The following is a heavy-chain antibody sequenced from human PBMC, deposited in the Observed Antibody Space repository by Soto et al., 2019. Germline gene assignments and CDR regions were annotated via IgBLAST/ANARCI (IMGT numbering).Heavy chain of an antibody. D-gene: IGHD3-22*01. J-gene: IGHJ4*02. CDR2: IYYSGST. CDR1: GGSISSYY. CDR3: ARGYYDSSGYSYLNIDY. Sequence: PSETLSLTCTVSGGSISSYYWSWIRQPPGKGLEWIGYIYYSGSTNYNPSLKSRVTISVDTSKNQFSLKLSSVTAADTAVHYCARGYYDSSGYSYLNIDYWGRGTLLTVSS. V-gene: IGHV4-59*01.